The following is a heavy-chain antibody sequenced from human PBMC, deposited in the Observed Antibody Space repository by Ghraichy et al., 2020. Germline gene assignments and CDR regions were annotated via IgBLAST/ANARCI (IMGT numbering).Heavy chain of an antibody. CDR1: GFSFSNSW. V-gene: IGHV3-7*04. CDR2: IKPDGSQK. D-gene: IGHD6-13*01. Sequence: GESLRLSCAASGFSFSNSWMSWVRQAPGRGLEWVANIKPDGSQKYYVDSVKGRITISRDNAKNSLFLQMNSLRAEDTAVYYCARDRSSSWYPYLDYWGQGTPVTVST. CDR3: ARDRSSSWYPYLDY. J-gene: IGHJ4*02.